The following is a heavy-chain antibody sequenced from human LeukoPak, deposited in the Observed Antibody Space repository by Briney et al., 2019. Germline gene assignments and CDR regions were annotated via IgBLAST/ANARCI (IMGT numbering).Heavy chain of an antibody. Sequence: PGGSPRLSCAASGFTFSSYAMSWVRQAPGKGLEWIGYIYYSGSTNYNPSLKSRVTISVDTSKNQFSLKLSSVTAADTAVYYCARSGSYHYYFDYWGQGTLVTVSS. CDR3: ARSGSYHYYFDY. J-gene: IGHJ4*02. V-gene: IGHV4-59*01. CDR1: GFTFSSYA. D-gene: IGHD1-26*01. CDR2: IYYSGST.